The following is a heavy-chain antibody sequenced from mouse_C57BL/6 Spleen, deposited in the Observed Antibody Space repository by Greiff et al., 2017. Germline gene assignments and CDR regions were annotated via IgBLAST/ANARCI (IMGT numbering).Heavy chain of an antibody. J-gene: IGHJ3*01. V-gene: IGHV14-4*01. CDR2: IYPENGDT. CDR1: GFNIKDDY. CDR3: TGDYDGFAY. D-gene: IGHD2-4*01. Sequence: VQLQQSGAELVRPGASVKLSCTASGFNIKDDYMHWVKQRPEQGLEWIGWIYPENGDTEYASKFQGKATITADTSSNTAYLQLSSLTSEDAAVYYWTGDYDGFAYWGQGTLVTVSA.